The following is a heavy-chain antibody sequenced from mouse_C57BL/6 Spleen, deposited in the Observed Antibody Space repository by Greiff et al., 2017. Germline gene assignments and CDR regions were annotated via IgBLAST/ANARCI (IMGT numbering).Heavy chain of an antibody. V-gene: IGHV5-6*01. CDR2: ISSGGSYT. D-gene: IGHD1-1*01. CDR3: ARHGVVAEGWYFDV. Sequence: EVKLMESGGDLVKPGGSLKLSCAASGFTFSSYGMPWVRQTPDKRLEWVATISSGGSYTYYPDSVKGRFTISRDNAKNTLYLQMSSLKSEDTAMYYCARHGVVAEGWYFDVWGTGTTVTVSS. CDR1: GFTFSSYG. J-gene: IGHJ1*03.